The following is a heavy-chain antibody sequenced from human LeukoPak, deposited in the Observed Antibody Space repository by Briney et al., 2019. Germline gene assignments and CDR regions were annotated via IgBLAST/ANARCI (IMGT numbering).Heavy chain of an antibody. V-gene: IGHV5-51*01. J-gene: IGHJ3*02. CDR3: AGRGVRYSSGWYGGDDAFDI. CDR1: GYSFTSYW. CDR2: IYPGDSDT. Sequence: GESLKISCKGSGYSFTSYWIGWVRQMPGKGLEWMGIIYPGDSDTRYSPSFQGQVTISADKSISTAYLQWSSLKASDTAMYYCAGRGVRYSSGWYGGDDAFDIWGQGTMVTVSS. D-gene: IGHD6-19*01.